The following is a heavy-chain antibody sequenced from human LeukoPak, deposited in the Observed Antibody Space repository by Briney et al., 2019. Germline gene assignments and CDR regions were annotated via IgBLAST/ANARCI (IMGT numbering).Heavy chain of an antibody. V-gene: IGHV3-66*01. CDR2: IYSGGST. Sequence: GGSLRLSCAASGFTVSSNFMSWVRQAPGKGLEWVSVIYSGGSTYYADSVKGRFTISRDNSKNTLYLQMNSLRAEDTAVYYCASDYGGNSASFFDYWGQGTLVTVSS. CDR3: ASDYGGNSASFFDY. D-gene: IGHD4-23*01. CDR1: GFTVSSNF. J-gene: IGHJ4*02.